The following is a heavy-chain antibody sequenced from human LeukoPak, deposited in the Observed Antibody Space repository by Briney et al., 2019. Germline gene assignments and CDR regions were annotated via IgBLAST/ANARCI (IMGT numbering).Heavy chain of an antibody. V-gene: IGHV4-34*01. CDR2: INHSGST. J-gene: IGHJ4*02. D-gene: IGHD3-3*01. CDR3: ARGAYYDFWSAPPVYFDY. Sequence: SETLSLTCTVSGGSISSYYWSWIRQPPGKGLEWIGEINHSGSTNYNPSLKSRVTISVDTSKNQFSLKLSSVTAADTAVYYCARGAYYDFWSAPPVYFDYWGQGTLVTVSS. CDR1: GGSISSYY.